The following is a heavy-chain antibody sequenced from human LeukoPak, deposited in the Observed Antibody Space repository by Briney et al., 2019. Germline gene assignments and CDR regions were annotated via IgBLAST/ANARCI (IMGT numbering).Heavy chain of an antibody. CDR1: GGTFSSYA. D-gene: IGHD6-13*01. Sequence: GASVNVSCKASGGTFSSYAISWVRQAPGQGLEWMGGIIPIFGTTNYAQKFQDRVTITADKSTSTAYMELSSLRSEDTAVYYCARVVGLTGYSSSWYSGYYYYMDVWGKGTTVTVSS. CDR3: ARVVGLTGYSSSWYSGYYYYMDV. J-gene: IGHJ6*03. V-gene: IGHV1-69*06. CDR2: IIPIFGTT.